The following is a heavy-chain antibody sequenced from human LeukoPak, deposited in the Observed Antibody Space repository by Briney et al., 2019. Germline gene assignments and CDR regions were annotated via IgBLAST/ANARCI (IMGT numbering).Heavy chain of an antibody. V-gene: IGHV3-48*02. D-gene: IGHD6-19*01. J-gene: IGHJ4*02. CDR3: ARETSSGWYIPL. CDR2: INRDIRPI. Sequence: GGSLGLSCAASGFTFSSYSMNWVRQAPGKRLEWISYINRDIRPIYYADSVKGRFIISRDNAKDSLFLQMNRLRDEHTAVYYCARETSSGWYIPLWGQGTLVTVSS. CDR1: GFTFSSYS.